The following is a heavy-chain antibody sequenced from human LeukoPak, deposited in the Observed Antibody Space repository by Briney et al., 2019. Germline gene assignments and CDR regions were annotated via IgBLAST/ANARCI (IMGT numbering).Heavy chain of an antibody. CDR3: ARRISNWYFDL. J-gene: IGHJ2*01. CDR1: GYSFTSYW. Sequence: GESLKISCKGSGYSFTSYWIGWVRQIPGKGLGWMGIIYPADSDTRYSPSFQGQVTISADKSISTAYLQWSSLKASDTAMYYCARRISNWYFDLWGRGTLVTVSS. CDR2: IYPADSDT. V-gene: IGHV5-51*01.